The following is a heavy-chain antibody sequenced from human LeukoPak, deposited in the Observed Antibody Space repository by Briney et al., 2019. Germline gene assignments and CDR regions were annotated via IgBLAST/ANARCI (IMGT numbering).Heavy chain of an antibody. V-gene: IGHV3-30*18. J-gene: IGHJ4*02. CDR2: ILYDGNNK. Sequence: GGSLRLSCAASDFSFSNYGMHWVRQAPGKGLEWVAVILYDGNNKHYADSVRGRFTLSRDNSNNTLSLQMNSLRAEDTATYYCSKGITLVRGFTDFDYWGQGTLVTVSS. D-gene: IGHD3-10*01. CDR1: DFSFSNYG. CDR3: SKGITLVRGFTDFDY.